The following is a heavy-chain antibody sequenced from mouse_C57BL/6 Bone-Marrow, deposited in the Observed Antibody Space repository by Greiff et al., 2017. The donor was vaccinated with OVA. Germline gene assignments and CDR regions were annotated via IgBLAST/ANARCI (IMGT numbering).Heavy chain of an antibody. V-gene: IGHV2-2*01. CDR2: IWSGGST. Sequence: VQLQQSGPGLVQPSQSLSITCTVSGFSLTSYGVHWVRQSPGKGLEWLGVIWSGGSTDYNAAFISRLSSSKNNSKSQVFFKMNSLQADDTAIYYCARKGGTYYSNDSFAYWGQGTLVTVSA. D-gene: IGHD2-5*01. CDR1: GFSLTSYG. CDR3: ARKGGTYYSNDSFAY. J-gene: IGHJ3*01.